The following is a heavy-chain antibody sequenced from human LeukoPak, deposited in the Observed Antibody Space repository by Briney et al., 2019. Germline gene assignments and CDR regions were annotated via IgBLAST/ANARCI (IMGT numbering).Heavy chain of an antibody. J-gene: IGHJ6*02. CDR2: INHSGSA. Sequence: SETLSLTCAVYGGSFSGYYWSWIRQPPGKGLEWIGEINHSGSANYNPSLKSRVTISVDTSKNRFSLQLSSVTAADTAVYYCARGVYYDSSGYPLGYYGMDVWGQGTQVTVSS. D-gene: IGHD3-22*01. CDR1: GGSFSGYY. CDR3: ARGVYYDSSGYPLGYYGMDV. V-gene: IGHV4-34*01.